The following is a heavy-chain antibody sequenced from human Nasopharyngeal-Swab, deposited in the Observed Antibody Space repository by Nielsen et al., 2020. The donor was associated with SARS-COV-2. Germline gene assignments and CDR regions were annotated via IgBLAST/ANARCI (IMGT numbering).Heavy chain of an antibody. CDR1: GFSFNTYG. D-gene: IGHD2-21*01. CDR3: AKASCGGDCPSGQHADF. CDR2: ITGYNGKT. V-gene: IGHV1-18*04. Sequence: ASVTVSCKASGFSFNTYGFIWVRPAPGPGLEWMGWITGYNGKTLYAEKLQGRVAMTKDAATSTAYMELRNLRPDDTALYFCAKASCGGDCPSGQHADFWGQGTQVTVSS. J-gene: IGHJ4*02.